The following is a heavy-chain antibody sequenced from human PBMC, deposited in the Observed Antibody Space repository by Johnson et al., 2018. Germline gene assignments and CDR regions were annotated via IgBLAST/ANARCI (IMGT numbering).Heavy chain of an antibody. Sequence: QVQLVQSGGGVVQPGRSLRLSCAASGFTFSSYGMHWVRQAPGKGLEWVAVISYDGSNKYYADSVTGRFTISRDNSKNTLYLQMNSRRAEDTAVYYCAKDGYSSSWYGHVQYGGQGTLVTVSS. CDR2: ISYDGSNK. V-gene: IGHV3-30*18. J-gene: IGHJ1*01. CDR3: AKDGYSSSWYGHVQY. D-gene: IGHD6-13*01. CDR1: GFTFSSYG.